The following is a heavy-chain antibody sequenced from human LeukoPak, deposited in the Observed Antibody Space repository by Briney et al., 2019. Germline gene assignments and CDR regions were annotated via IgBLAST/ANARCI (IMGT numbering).Heavy chain of an antibody. V-gene: IGHV1-46*01. D-gene: IGHD6-19*01. J-gene: IGHJ6*03. CDR2: INPSDGST. CDR1: GYTFTSYY. CDR3: ARAVAVAGMSATPLRYYYYYYMDV. Sequence: ASVKVSCKASGYTFTSYYMHWVRQAPGQGLQWMGLINPSDGSTTYAQKLQGRVTMTTDTSTSTAYMELRSLRSDDTAVYYCARAVAVAGMSATPLRYYYYYYMDVWGKGTTVTISS.